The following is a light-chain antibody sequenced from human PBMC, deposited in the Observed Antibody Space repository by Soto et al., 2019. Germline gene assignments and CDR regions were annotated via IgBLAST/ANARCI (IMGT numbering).Light chain of an antibody. CDR3: SSSTSSSPVV. CDR2: DVS. J-gene: IGLJ2*01. V-gene: IGLV2-14*01. CDR1: SSDVGGYNY. Sequence: QSALTQPASVSGSPGQSITISCTGTSSDVGGYNYVSWYQQHPGKAPKLMIYDVSNRPSGVSNRFSGSKSGNTASLTISGLQAEDEADYYSSSSTSSSPVVFGGGTKVTVL.